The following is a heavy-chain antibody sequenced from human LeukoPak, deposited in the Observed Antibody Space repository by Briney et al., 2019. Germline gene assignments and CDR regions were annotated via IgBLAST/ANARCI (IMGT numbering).Heavy chain of an antibody. CDR2: IKDKTDGGTT. CDR1: GFTFRKAW. D-gene: IGHD3-3*01. J-gene: IGHJ4*02. Sequence: KPGGSLRLSCAASGFTFRKAWMSWVRQAPGKGLEWVGRIKDKTDGGTTDYAAPVKGRFTISRDDSKNTLYVQMNNLKTEDTAVYYCTTADGTYTFWRADYFGYWGQGTLVTVSS. V-gene: IGHV3-15*01. CDR3: TTADGTYTFWRADYFGY.